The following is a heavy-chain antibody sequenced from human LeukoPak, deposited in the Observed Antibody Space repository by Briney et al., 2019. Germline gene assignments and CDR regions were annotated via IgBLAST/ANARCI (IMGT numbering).Heavy chain of an antibody. CDR1: GYSFATYG. V-gene: IGHV5-51*01. CDR2: IYPGDSDT. CDR3: ARLGGYCSGGSCPFDY. D-gene: IGHD2-15*01. J-gene: IGHJ4*02. Sequence: GESLKISCKGSGYSFATYGIGWVRQMPGKGPEWMGFIYPGDSDTRYSPSFQGQVTISADKSISTAYLQWNSLKASDTAMYYCARLGGYCSGGSCPFDYWGQGTLVTVSS.